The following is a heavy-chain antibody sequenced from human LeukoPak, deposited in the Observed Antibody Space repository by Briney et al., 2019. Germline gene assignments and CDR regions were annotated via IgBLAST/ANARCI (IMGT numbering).Heavy chain of an antibody. D-gene: IGHD3-22*01. CDR1: GFTFSSYG. Sequence: PGGSLRLSCAASGFTFSSYGMHWVRQAPGKGLEWVADIWYDGSNKYYPDSVKGRFTISRDNYKNTLYLQMNSLRAEDTAVYYCARNREYYDSSGSDYWGQGTLVTVSS. V-gene: IGHV3-33*01. CDR2: IWYDGSNK. J-gene: IGHJ4*02. CDR3: ARNREYYDSSGSDY.